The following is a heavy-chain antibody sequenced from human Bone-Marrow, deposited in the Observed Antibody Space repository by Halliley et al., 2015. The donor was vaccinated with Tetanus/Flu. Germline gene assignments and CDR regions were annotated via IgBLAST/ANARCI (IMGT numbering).Heavy chain of an antibody. CDR2: ISTDNGNT. V-gene: IGHV1-18*01. CDR3: ARDLISGSYSNHNWFDP. J-gene: IGHJ5*02. D-gene: IGHD3-10*01. Sequence: ISTDNGNTKYAEKFQGRLTMTTDTSTSTAYMELRSLRSDDTAVFYCARDLISGSYSNHNWFDPWGQGTLVTVSS.